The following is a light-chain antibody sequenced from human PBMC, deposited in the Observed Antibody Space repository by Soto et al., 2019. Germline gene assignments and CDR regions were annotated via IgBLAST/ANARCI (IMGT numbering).Light chain of an antibody. J-gene: IGKJ3*01. Sequence: EIVMTQSPATLSVSPGERATLSCRASQSVSGNLAWYQQKPGQAPRLLIYAASTRATGIPARFSGSGSGTEFTLTVSSMQPEDFAVYYWQQYNNWPPITFGPGTKVDIK. CDR1: QSVSGN. CDR2: AAS. CDR3: QQYNNWPPIT. V-gene: IGKV3-15*01.